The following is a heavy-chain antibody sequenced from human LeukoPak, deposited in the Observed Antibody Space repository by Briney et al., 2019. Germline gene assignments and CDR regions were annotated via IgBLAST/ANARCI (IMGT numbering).Heavy chain of an antibody. CDR2: IYYSGST. CDR3: ARHATTYYDFWSGSSYMDV. J-gene: IGHJ6*03. V-gene: IGHV4-39*01. Sequence: SETLSLTCTVSGGSISSSSYYWGWIRQPPGKGLEWIGSIYYSGSTYYNPSLKSRVTISVDTSENQFSLKLSSVTAADTAVYYCARHATTYYDFWSGSSYMDVWGKGTTVTVSS. D-gene: IGHD3-3*01. CDR1: GGSISSSSYY.